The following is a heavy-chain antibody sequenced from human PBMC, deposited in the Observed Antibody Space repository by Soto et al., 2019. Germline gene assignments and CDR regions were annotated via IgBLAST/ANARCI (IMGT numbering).Heavy chain of an antibody. Sequence: VQLQQWGAGLLKPSETLSLTCAVYGGSFSGYCWSWIRQTPGERLEWVGDICHGGGANYNPSLKSRASFSMDPSKNQFSLKLNSVIAADTAVYYCAGYSNSWSKYVKHWGRGSLVTVSS. D-gene: IGHD6-13*01. J-gene: IGHJ1*01. V-gene: IGHV4-34*01. CDR1: GGSFSGYC. CDR2: ICHGGGA. CDR3: AGYSNSWSKYVKH.